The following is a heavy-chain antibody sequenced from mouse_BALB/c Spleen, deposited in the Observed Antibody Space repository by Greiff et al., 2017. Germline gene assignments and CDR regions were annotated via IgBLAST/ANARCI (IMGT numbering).Heavy chain of an antibody. D-gene: IGHD3-1*01. J-gene: IGHJ4*01. Sequence: EVKLVESGPELEKPGASVKISCKASGYSFTGYNMNWVKQSNGKSLEWIGNIDPYYGGTSYNQKFKGKATLTVDKSSSTAYMQLKSLTSEDSAVYYCARLGLTLYAMDYWGQGTSVTVSS. CDR1: GYSFTGYN. CDR2: IDPYYGGT. CDR3: ARLGLTLYAMDY. V-gene: IGHV1-39*01.